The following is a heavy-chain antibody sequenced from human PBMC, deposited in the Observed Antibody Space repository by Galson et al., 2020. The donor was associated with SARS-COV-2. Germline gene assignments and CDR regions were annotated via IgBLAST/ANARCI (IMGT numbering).Heavy chain of an antibody. V-gene: IGHV4-30-2*01. J-gene: IGHJ3*02. Sequence: SQTLSLTCAVSGGSISSGGYSWSWIRQPPGKGLEWIGYIYHSGSTYYNPSLKSRVTISVDRSKNQFSLKLSSVTAADTAVYYCANSRGYCSGGSCYGEDAFDIWGQGTMVTVSS. D-gene: IGHD2-15*01. CDR2: IYHSGST. CDR3: ANSRGYCSGGSCYGEDAFDI. CDR1: GGSISSGGYS.